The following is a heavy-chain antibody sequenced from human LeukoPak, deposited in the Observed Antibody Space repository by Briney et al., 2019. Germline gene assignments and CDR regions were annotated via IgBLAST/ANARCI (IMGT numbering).Heavy chain of an antibody. CDR2: ISSSSSYI. J-gene: IGHJ4*02. V-gene: IGHV3-21*05. Sequence: GGSLRLSCAASGFTFSSYSMNWVRQAPGKGLEWVSYISSSSSYIYYADSLKGRFTISRDNANNSLYLQMNSLRAEDTAVYYCARDLTGTGDYWGQGTLVTVSS. D-gene: IGHD1-7*01. CDR3: ARDLTGTGDY. CDR1: GFTFSSYS.